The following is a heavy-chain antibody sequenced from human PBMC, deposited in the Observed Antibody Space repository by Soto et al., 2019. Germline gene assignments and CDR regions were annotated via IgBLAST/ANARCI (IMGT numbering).Heavy chain of an antibody. Sequence: EVQLLESGGGLVQPGGSLRLSCAASGFTFSSYAMSWVRQAPGKGLEWVSAISGSGGSTYYADSVKGRFTISRDNSKNTLYLQMNSLRAEDTAVYYCAKDAALGYCSGGSCYSGVGAFDIWGQGTMVTVSS. J-gene: IGHJ3*02. D-gene: IGHD2-15*01. CDR1: GFTFSSYA. CDR2: ISGSGGST. CDR3: AKDAALGYCSGGSCYSGVGAFDI. V-gene: IGHV3-23*01.